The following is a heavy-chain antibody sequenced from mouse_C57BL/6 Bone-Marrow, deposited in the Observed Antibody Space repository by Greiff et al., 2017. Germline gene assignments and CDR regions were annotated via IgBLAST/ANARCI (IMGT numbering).Heavy chain of an antibody. CDR3: ASNLLYDYGGCYSMDY. Sequence: QVQLQQSGAELARPGASVKLSCKASGYPFTSYGISWVKQRTGQGLEWIGEIYPRSGNTYYNEKFKGKATLTADKSSSTAYMELRSLTSEDSAVYFWASNLLYDYGGCYSMDYWGQGTSVTVSS. CDR1: GYPFTSYG. D-gene: IGHD1-1*01. CDR2: IYPRSGNT. V-gene: IGHV1-81*01. J-gene: IGHJ4*01.